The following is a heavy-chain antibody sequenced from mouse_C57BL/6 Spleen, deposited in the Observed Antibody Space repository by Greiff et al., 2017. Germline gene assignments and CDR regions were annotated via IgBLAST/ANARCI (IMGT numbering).Heavy chain of an antibody. J-gene: IGHJ2*01. CDR1: GFTFSDYY. CDR2: INYDGSST. Sequence: DVQLVESEGGLVQPGSSMKLSCTASGFTFSDYYMAWVRQVPEKGLEWVGNINYDGSSTYYLDSLKGRFIISRDNAENILYLQMSSLESEDTAAYYCARRCDYSFDYWGQGTTLTVSS. CDR3: ARRCDYSFDY. D-gene: IGHD2-4*01. V-gene: IGHV5-16*01.